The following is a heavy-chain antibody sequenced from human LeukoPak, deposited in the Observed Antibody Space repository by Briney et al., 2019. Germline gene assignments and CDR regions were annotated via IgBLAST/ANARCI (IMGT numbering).Heavy chain of an antibody. J-gene: IGHJ6*03. CDR1: GYTFTSYG. V-gene: IGHV1-18*01. Sequence: ASVKVSCKASGYTFTSYGISWVRQAPGQGLEWMGWISAYNGNTNYAQKLQGRVTMTTDTSTSTAYMELRSLRSDDTAVYYCARMKGTVTTGKGRLNYYYYYMDVWGKGTTVTVSS. CDR3: ARMKGTVTTGKGRLNYYYYYMDV. D-gene: IGHD4-17*01. CDR2: ISAYNGNT.